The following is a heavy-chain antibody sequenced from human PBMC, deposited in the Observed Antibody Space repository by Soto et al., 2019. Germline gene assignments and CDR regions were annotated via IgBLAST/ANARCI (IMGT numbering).Heavy chain of an antibody. Sequence: QVQLQQWGAGLLKPSETLSLTCAVYGGSFSGYYWSWIRQPPGKGLEWNGEINHSGSTNYNPSLKSRVTISVDTSKNQFSLKVSSVTAADTAVYYCARGERPDSSSAYFDYWGQGTLVTVSS. J-gene: IGHJ4*02. CDR3: ARGERPDSSSAYFDY. V-gene: IGHV4-34*01. CDR2: INHSGST. D-gene: IGHD6-6*01. CDR1: GGSFSGYY.